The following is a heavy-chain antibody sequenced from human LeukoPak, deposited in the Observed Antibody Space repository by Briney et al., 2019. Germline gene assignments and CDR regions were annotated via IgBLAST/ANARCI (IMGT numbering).Heavy chain of an antibody. V-gene: IGHV4-39*07. CDR2: IYYSGST. CDR3: ARGYDFWSGYYSTMFDY. Sequence: PSETLSLTCTVSGGSISSSSYYWGWIRQPPGKGLEWIGSIYYSGSTNYNPSLKSRVTISVDTSKNQFSLKLSSVTAADTAVYYCARGYDFWSGYYSTMFDYWGQGTLVTVSS. D-gene: IGHD3-3*01. J-gene: IGHJ4*02. CDR1: GGSISSSSYY.